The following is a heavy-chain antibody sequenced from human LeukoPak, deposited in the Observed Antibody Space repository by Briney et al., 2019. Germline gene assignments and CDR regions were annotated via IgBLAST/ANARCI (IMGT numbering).Heavy chain of an antibody. Sequence: GGSLRLSCAASGFTFSSYGMRWVRQAPGKGLEWVSAISGSGGSTYYADSVKGRFTISRDNSKNTLLLQMNSLSAEDTAVYYCAKALDSSSWYGFYFDYWGQGTLVTVSS. CDR3: AKALDSSSWYGFYFDY. CDR1: GFTFSSYG. J-gene: IGHJ4*02. D-gene: IGHD6-13*01. CDR2: ISGSGGST. V-gene: IGHV3-23*01.